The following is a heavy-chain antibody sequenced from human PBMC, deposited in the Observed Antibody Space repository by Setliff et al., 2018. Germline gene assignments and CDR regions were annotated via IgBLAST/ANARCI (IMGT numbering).Heavy chain of an antibody. Sequence: GGSLRLSCAASGFTSNMYGVHWVRQAPGKGLEWVAYIRHDGTNENYADSVKGRFTVSRDNSRNTLFLQTNSLRTEDTAVYYCATNPPKGPSGGYYYDDPYYYYMDVWGKGTTVTAP. CDR1: GFTSNMYG. J-gene: IGHJ6*03. V-gene: IGHV3-30*02. CDR3: ATNPPKGPSGGYYYDDPYYYYMDV. D-gene: IGHD3-22*01. CDR2: IRHDGTNE.